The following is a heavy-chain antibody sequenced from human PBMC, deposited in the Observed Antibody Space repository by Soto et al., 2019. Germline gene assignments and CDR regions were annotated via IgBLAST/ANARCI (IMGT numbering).Heavy chain of an antibody. V-gene: IGHV3-30*03. CDR2: ISYDETAT. CDR1: GFTFSGYG. J-gene: IGHJ4*02. D-gene: IGHD6-19*01. CDR3: AYGSEWLVIWDLDY. Sequence: QVQLVESGGGVVQPGTSLRLSCAASGFTFSGYGVHWVRQAPGKGLEWVATISYDETATYYSDSVKGRFTISRDNSKNTLFLQMNRLRSGNADMYYCAYGSEWLVIWDLDYWGQGTLVTVSS.